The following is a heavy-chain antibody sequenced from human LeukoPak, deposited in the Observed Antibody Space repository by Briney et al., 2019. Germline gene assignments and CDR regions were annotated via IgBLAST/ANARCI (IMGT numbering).Heavy chain of an antibody. CDR1: GYTFTSYD. CDR2: VSTYDSRT. Sequence: ASVKVSCKASGYTFTSYDINWVRQATGQGLEWMGWVSTYDSRTNYAQKFQGRVIMTTDPSSTTAYMELRSLTSDDTAVYYCARDHPAYCGADCYKYYYDYWGQGTLVTVSS. CDR3: ARDHPAYCGADCYKYYYDY. V-gene: IGHV1-18*01. J-gene: IGHJ4*02. D-gene: IGHD2-21*02.